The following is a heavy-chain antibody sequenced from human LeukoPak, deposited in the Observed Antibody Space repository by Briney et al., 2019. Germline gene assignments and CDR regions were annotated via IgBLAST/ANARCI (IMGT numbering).Heavy chain of an antibody. CDR2: IIPIFGTA. J-gene: IGHJ6*03. D-gene: IGHD3-10*01. CDR3: AGDNGSGSLYYYYMDV. Sequence: ASVKVSCKASGGTFSSYAISWVRQAPGQGLEWMGGIIPIFGTANYAQKFQGRVTITADESTSTAYMELSSLRSEDTAVYYCAGDNGSGSLYYYYMDVWGKGTTVTISS. V-gene: IGHV1-69*13. CDR1: GGTFSSYA.